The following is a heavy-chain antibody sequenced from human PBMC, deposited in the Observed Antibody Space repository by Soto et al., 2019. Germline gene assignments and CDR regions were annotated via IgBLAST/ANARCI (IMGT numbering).Heavy chain of an antibody. D-gene: IGHD2-21*02. CDR2: IYSGETT. V-gene: IGHV3-53*01. J-gene: IGHJ4*02. CDR1: GFNVNNDY. CDR3: TRDGRGLGRLSLFEY. Sequence: GGSLRLACAASGFNVNNDYMNWVRQTPGKGLEWVASIYSGETTYYADSVRGRFTISSDKSKNTLYFQLSSLRIEDTAVYYCTRDGRGLGRLSLFEYWGQGVLVTVAS.